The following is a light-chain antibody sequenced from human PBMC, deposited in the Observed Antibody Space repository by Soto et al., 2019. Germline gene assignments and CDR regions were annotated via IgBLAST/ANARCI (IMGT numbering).Light chain of an antibody. Sequence: EIVMTQSPATLSVSPGERATVSCRASQSINSNLAWYQQKPGQAPRLLIYGASTRATGIPARFSGSGSGTEFTLTISSLQSEDLAVYYCQQYNNWPPLTFGGGTKVEIK. V-gene: IGKV3-15*01. CDR1: QSINSN. CDR3: QQYNNWPPLT. CDR2: GAS. J-gene: IGKJ4*01.